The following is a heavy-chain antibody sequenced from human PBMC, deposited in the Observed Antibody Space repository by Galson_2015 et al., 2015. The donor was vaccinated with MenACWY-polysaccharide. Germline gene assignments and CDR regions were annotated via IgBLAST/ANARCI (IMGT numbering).Heavy chain of an antibody. V-gene: IGHV3-30*18. CDR3: ANGDTSSDTFDY. Sequence: SLRLSCAASGFTFSSYGMHWVRQAPGKGLEWVAAISYHGTHKYYADSVKGRFTISRDDSKNTLYLQMNSLRAEDTAVYYCANGDTSSDTFDYWGLGTLVTVSS. CDR2: ISYHGTHK. D-gene: IGHD3-22*01. J-gene: IGHJ4*02. CDR1: GFTFSSYG.